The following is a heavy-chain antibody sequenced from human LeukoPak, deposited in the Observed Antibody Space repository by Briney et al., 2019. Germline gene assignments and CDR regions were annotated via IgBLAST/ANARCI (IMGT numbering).Heavy chain of an antibody. Sequence: PSETLSLTCTVSGGSISSSPYYWGWIRQPPGKGLEWIGNVYYSGSTPYNPSLKSRVTIFVDTSKNQFSLKLNSVTAADTAVYCCARLGLRLGELSFSYYFDYWGQGTLVTVSS. CDR3: ARLGLRLGELSFSYYFDY. J-gene: IGHJ4*02. CDR2: VYYSGST. CDR1: GGSISSSPYY. D-gene: IGHD3-16*02. V-gene: IGHV4-39*01.